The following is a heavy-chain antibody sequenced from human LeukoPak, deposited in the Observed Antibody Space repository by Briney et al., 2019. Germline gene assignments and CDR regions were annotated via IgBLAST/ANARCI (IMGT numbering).Heavy chain of an antibody. CDR3: AKAKGVVTAIRTRPFDY. D-gene: IGHD2-21*02. Sequence: GGSLRLSCAASGFTFSSHAMSWVRQAPGKGLEWVSAISFSGGSTYYADSVKGRFTISRDNSKNTLYLQMNSLRAEDTAVYYCAKAKGVVTAIRTRPFDYWGQGTLVTVSS. CDR2: ISFSGGST. J-gene: IGHJ4*02. CDR1: GFTFSSHA. V-gene: IGHV3-23*01.